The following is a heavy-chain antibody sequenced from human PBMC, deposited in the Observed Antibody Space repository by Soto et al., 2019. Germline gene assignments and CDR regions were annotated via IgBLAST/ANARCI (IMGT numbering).Heavy chain of an antibody. D-gene: IGHD3-3*02. J-gene: IGHJ6*02. V-gene: IGHV3-21*01. CDR3: VKDEGIEAMDV. Sequence: KAGGSLRLSCVTSGFTFSRNTMNWVRQAPGRGLEWVASITSRGRYVYYAASVKGRFSASRDNAKNSLSLQMDSLKPDDTAIYFCVKDEGIEAMDVWGQGTTVTVSS. CDR2: ITSRGRYV. CDR1: GFTFSRNT.